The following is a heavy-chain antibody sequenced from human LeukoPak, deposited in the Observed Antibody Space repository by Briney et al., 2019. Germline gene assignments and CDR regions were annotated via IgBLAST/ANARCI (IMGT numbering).Heavy chain of an antibody. V-gene: IGHV4-59*01. CDR1: GGSISSYY. J-gene: IGHJ5*02. Sequence: PSETLSLTCTVSGGSISSYYWSWIRQPPGKGLEWIGYIYYSGSTNYKPSLKSRVTISVDTSKNQFSLKLNSVTAADTAVYYCARGGYYGSGNDFRFDPWGQGTLVSVSS. CDR2: IYYSGST. D-gene: IGHD3-10*01. CDR3: ARGGYYGSGNDFRFDP.